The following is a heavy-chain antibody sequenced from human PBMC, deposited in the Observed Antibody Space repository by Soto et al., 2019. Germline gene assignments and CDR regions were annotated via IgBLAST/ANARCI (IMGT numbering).Heavy chain of an antibody. V-gene: IGHV1-8*01. CDR1: GYTFRSYD. Sequence: QVQLVQSGAEVKTPGASVKVSCKTSGYTFRSYDVNWVRQATGQGLEWMGWMNPTSGNTGNAQKVQVILTMTTNTSISTAYMEVSGLRSDDTSIYYGAKGILRGYCSDTSFYTINYWGQGTLGTVSS. J-gene: IGHJ4*02. D-gene: IGHD2-2*02. CDR2: MNPTSGNT. CDR3: AKGILRGYCSDTSFYTINY.